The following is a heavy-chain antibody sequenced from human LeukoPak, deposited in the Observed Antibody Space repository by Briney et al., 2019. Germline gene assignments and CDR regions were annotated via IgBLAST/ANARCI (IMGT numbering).Heavy chain of an antibody. CDR1: GFTFSDYY. Sequence: GGSLRLSCAASGFTFSDYYMSWIRQAPGKGLEWVSYISSSGSTIYYADSVKGRFTISRDNAKNSLYLQMNSLRAEDTAVYYCAKDSGFAIAAVPIDYWGQGTLVTVSS. CDR2: ISSSGSTI. D-gene: IGHD6-13*01. V-gene: IGHV3-11*04. J-gene: IGHJ4*02. CDR3: AKDSGFAIAAVPIDY.